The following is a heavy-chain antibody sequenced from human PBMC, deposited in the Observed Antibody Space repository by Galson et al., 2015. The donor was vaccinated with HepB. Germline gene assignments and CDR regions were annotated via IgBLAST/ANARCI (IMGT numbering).Heavy chain of an antibody. J-gene: IGHJ6*02. CDR2: ISWDGGST. CDR1: GFTFDDYT. CDR3: AKDMVSYGGNPRGMDV. Sequence: SLRLSCAASGFTFDDYTMHWVRQAPGKGLEWVSLISWDGGSTYYADSVKGRFTISRDNGKNSLYLQMNSLRTEDTALYYCAKDMVSYGGNPRGMDVWGQGTTVTVSS. V-gene: IGHV3-43*01. D-gene: IGHD4-23*01.